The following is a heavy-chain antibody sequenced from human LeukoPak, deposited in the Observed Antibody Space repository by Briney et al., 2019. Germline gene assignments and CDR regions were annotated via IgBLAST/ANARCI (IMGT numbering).Heavy chain of an antibody. V-gene: IGHV3-74*01. J-gene: IGHJ4*02. D-gene: IGHD3-22*01. CDR1: GFTFSSYW. CDR2: INSDGSST. CDR3: AKVAGYYYDSSLDY. Sequence: GGSLRLSCAASGFTFSSYWMHWVRQAPGKGLVWVSRINSDGSSTSYADSVKGRFTISRDNARNTLYLQMNSLRAEDTAVYYCAKVAGYYYDSSLDYWGQGTLVTVSS.